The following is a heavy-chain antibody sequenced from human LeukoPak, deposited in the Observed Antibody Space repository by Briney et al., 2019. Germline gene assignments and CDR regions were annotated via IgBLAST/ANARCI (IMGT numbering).Heavy chain of an antibody. D-gene: IGHD3-9*01. Sequence: GASVKVSCKASGGTFSSYAISWVRQAPGQGLEWMGRIIPIFGIANYAQKFQGRVTITADKSTSTAYMELSSLRSEDTAVYYCARSPTDEWLNSPFDYWGQGTLVTVSS. CDR2: IIPIFGIA. CDR3: ARSPTDEWLNSPFDY. J-gene: IGHJ4*02. CDR1: GGTFSSYA. V-gene: IGHV1-69*04.